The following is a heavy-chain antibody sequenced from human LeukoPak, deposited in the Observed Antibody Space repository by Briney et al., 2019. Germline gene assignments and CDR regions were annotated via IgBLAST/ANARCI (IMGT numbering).Heavy chain of an antibody. V-gene: IGHV3-23*01. CDR3: AKDSLLWFGSNWFDP. Sequence: PGGSLRLSCAASGFTFSSYAMSWVRQAPGKGLEWVSAISGSGGSTYYADSVKGRFTIPRDNSKNTLYLQMNSLRAEDTAVYYCAKDSLLWFGSNWFDPWGQGTLVTVSS. J-gene: IGHJ5*02. CDR1: GFTFSSYA. D-gene: IGHD3-10*01. CDR2: ISGSGGST.